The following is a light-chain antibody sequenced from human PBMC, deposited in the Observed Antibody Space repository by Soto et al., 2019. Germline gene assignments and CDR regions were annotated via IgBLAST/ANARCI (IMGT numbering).Light chain of an antibody. J-gene: IGKJ1*01. CDR3: QQYNNWPQT. V-gene: IGKV3D-15*01. CDR2: GAS. Sequence: EIVMTQSPATLSVSPGERATLSCRASQSVSSNLAWYQQKPGQAPRLLIYGASTRATGIPSRFSGSGSGTAFTLTLSSLQSEDFAVYSCQQYNNWPQTFGQGKKVEIK. CDR1: QSVSSN.